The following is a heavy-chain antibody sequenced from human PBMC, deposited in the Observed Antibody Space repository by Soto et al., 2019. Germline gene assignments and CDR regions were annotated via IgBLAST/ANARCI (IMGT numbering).Heavy chain of an antibody. CDR3: ARVYGDYEYYYYYGMDV. V-gene: IGHV4-30-4*01. J-gene: IGHJ6*02. Sequence: SETLSLTCTVSGGSISSGDYYWSWIRQPPGKGLEWIGYIYYSGSTYYNPSLKSRVTISVDTSKNQFSLKLSSVTAADTAVYYCARVYGDYEYYYYYGMDVWGQGTTVT. D-gene: IGHD4-17*01. CDR1: GGSISSGDYY. CDR2: IYYSGST.